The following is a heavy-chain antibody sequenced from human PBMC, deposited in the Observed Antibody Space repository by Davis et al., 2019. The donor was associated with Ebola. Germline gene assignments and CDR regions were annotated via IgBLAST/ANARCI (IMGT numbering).Heavy chain of an antibody. CDR1: GFTFSNYG. Sequence: GESLKISCAASGFTFSNYGMHWVRQAPGKGLEWVAVISYDGSDKYYAESVKGRFTISRDNSKNTLYLQMKSLRAEDTAVYYCAKGPETGRFEYWGQGTLVTVSS. D-gene: IGHD1-1*01. J-gene: IGHJ4*02. CDR2: ISYDGSDK. CDR3: AKGPETGRFEY. V-gene: IGHV3-30*18.